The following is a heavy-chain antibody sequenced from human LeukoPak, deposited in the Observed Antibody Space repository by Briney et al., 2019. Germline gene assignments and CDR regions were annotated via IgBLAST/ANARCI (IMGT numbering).Heavy chain of an antibody. CDR1: GYTFTTYY. CDR2: INPSVGNT. Sequence: ASVKVSCKASGYTFTTYYINWVRQAPGQGLEWMGIINPSVGNTIYAQQFQGRVTMTGDTSTSTVYMELRSLRSDDTAVYYCARDLGAGYYTTFDYWGQGTLVTVSS. CDR3: ARDLGAGYYTTFDY. D-gene: IGHD3/OR15-3a*01. V-gene: IGHV1-46*01. J-gene: IGHJ4*02.